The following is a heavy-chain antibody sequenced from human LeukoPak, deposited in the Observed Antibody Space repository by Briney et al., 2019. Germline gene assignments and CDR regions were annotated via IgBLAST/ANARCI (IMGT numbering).Heavy chain of an antibody. CDR1: GFTFSSYA. D-gene: IGHD3-3*01. V-gene: IGHV3-23*01. CDR2: ISGSGGST. Sequence: GGSLRLSCAASGFTFSSYAMTWVRQAPGKGREGVSSISGSGGSTYYADSMKGRFTISRDNAKNTLYLQLNSLRAEDTGVFYCAEGPYHDFWSGPLQWGQGTLVTVSS. J-gene: IGHJ4*02. CDR3: AEGPYHDFWSGPLQ.